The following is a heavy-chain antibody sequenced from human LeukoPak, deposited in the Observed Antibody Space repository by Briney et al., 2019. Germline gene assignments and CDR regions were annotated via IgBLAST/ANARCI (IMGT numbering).Heavy chain of an antibody. D-gene: IGHD3-3*01. V-gene: IGHV1-2*02. CDR1: GYTFTGYY. CDR2: INPNSGGT. J-gene: IGHJ4*02. CDR3: ATDTIFGVVNDY. Sequence: ASVKVSCKASGYTFTGYYMHWVRQAPGQGLEWMGWINPNSGGTNYAQKFQGRVTMTRDTSISTAYMELSRLRSDATAVYYCATDTIFGVVNDYWGQGTLVTVSS.